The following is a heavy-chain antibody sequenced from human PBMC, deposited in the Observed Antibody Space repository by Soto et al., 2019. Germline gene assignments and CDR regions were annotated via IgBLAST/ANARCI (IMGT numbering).Heavy chain of an antibody. Sequence: PSETLSLTCTVSGGSISVYYWSWIRQPPGKGLEWIGYMYNTGSTVYNPSFKSRVTISVDTSKNQFSLKLNSVTAADTAVYYCARDLWGYCGTDCYPLDVWGQGTTVT. CDR3: ARDLWGYCGTDCYPLDV. CDR2: MYNTGST. V-gene: IGHV4-59*01. J-gene: IGHJ6*02. D-gene: IGHD2-21*02. CDR1: GGSISVYY.